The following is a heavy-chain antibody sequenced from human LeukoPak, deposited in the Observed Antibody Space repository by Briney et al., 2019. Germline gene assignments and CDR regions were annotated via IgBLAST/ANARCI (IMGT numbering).Heavy chain of an antibody. CDR1: AGSITSHP. J-gene: IGHJ3*02. V-gene: IGHV4-59*08. CDR2: IYYSGRT. D-gene: IGHD3-22*01. CDR3: TRLLDNDSSGDPDTFDM. Sequence: WDNMSHICTVTAGSITSHPRSWILQAKGMELSTIGFIYYSGRTKYNPSLQSRVTISLDTSEKKFSLKVTSVTAADTAVYYCTRLLDNDSSGDPDTFDMWGQGTVVTVSS.